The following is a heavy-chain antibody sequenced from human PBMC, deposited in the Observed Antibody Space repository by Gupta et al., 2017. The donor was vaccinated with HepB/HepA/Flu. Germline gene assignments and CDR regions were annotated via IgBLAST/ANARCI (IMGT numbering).Heavy chain of an antibody. V-gene: IGHV3-23*01. CDR1: GFSIGGNA. CDR3: AKDLHFWSAMDV. Sequence: EVQLLESGGGLVQPGGSLRLSCAVSGFSIGGNAMSWVRQAPGKGLEWVSGIGTDMRPHYADSVGGRFTVSRDNSKNMVFLQMNSLRAEDTGVYYCAKDLHFWSAMDVWGTGTTVTVSS. CDR2: IGTDMRP. D-gene: IGHD3-3*02. J-gene: IGHJ6*03.